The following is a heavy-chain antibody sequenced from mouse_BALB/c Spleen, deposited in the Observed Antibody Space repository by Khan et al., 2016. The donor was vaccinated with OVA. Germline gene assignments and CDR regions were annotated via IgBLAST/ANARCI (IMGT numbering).Heavy chain of an antibody. CDR1: GFSLTTYG. D-gene: IGHD2-12*01. CDR2: IWSGGNT. J-gene: IGHJ3*01. V-gene: IGHV2-2*01. CDR3: ARNSYRYDFTY. Sequence: QVQLKQSGPGLVQPSQSLTITCTVSGFSLTTYGIHWVRQSPGKGLEWLGVIWSGGNTDYNAPFISRLSISKDNSKSQVFFKMNSLQADDTAMYYCARNSYRYDFTYWGQGTLVTVSA.